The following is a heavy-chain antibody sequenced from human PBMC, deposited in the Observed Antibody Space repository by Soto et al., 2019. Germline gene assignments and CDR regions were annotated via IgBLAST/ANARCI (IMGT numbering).Heavy chain of an antibody. V-gene: IGHV3-23*01. J-gene: IGHJ4*02. CDR1: GFIFNNYA. Sequence: GGSLILSSAASGFIFNNYAMPWVRQAPGRGLEWVSAISGGGDTTSYADSVKGRFTVSRDGSKNTLYLQMSSLRAEDTALYYCANGRDGSGSLTPRVAFRGQGTLVTVSS. CDR2: ISGGGDTT. CDR3: ANGRDGSGSLTPRVAF. D-gene: IGHD3-10*01.